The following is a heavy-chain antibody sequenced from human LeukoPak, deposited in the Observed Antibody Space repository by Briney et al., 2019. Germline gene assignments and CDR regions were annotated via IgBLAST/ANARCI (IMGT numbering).Heavy chain of an antibody. CDR3: ARGSVYYYGSGSYYTDY. Sequence: GGSLRLSCAASGFTFSSYSMNWVRQAPGKGLEWVSSISSSSSYIYYADSVKGRFTISRDNAKNSLYLQMNSLRAEDTAVYYCARGSVYYYGSGSYYTDYWGQGTLVTVSS. CDR2: ISSSSSYI. CDR1: GFTFSSYS. V-gene: IGHV3-21*01. D-gene: IGHD3-10*01. J-gene: IGHJ4*02.